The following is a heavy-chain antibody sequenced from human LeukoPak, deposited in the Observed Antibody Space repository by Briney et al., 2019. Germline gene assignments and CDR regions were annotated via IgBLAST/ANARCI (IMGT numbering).Heavy chain of an antibody. Sequence: SETLSLTCTVSGGSISSGGYYWSWIRQHPGKGLEWIGYIYYSGSTYYNPSLKSRVTMSVDTSKNQFSLKLSSVTAADTAVYYCASSEYSYGGLVYGMDVWGQGTTVTVSS. CDR3: ASSEYSYGGLVYGMDV. D-gene: IGHD5-18*01. V-gene: IGHV4-31*03. CDR2: IYYSGST. J-gene: IGHJ6*02. CDR1: GGSISSGGYY.